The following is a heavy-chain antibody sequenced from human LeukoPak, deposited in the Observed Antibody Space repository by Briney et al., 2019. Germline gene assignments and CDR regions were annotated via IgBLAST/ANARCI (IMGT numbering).Heavy chain of an antibody. CDR3: ARHNGAYGGVPDY. CDR2: INHSGST. CDR1: GGSFSGYY. Sequence: SETLSLTCAVYGGSFSGYYWSWIRQPPGKGLEWIGEINHSGSTNYNPSLKSRVTISVDTSKNQISLKLTSVTAADTAMYYCARHNGAYGGVPDYWGQGTLVTVSS. D-gene: IGHD4-23*01. V-gene: IGHV4-34*01. J-gene: IGHJ4*02.